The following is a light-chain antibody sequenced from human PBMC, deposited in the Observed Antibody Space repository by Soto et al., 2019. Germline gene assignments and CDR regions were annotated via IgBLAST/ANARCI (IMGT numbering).Light chain of an antibody. Sequence: QSVLTQPPSASGSPGQSVAISCTGTGSDFGGYNYVSWYQQYPGKAPKLMIYEVSKRPSGVPDRFSGSKSGNTASLTVSGLQAEDEADYYCSPYAGSNNYVFGTGTKVTVL. V-gene: IGLV2-8*01. CDR3: SPYAGSNNYV. CDR2: EVS. J-gene: IGLJ1*01. CDR1: GSDFGGYNY.